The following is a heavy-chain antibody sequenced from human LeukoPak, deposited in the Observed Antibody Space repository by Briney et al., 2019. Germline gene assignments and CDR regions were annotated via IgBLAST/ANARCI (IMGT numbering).Heavy chain of an antibody. Sequence: SETLSLTCTVYGGSFSDYYWSWIRQPPGKGLEWIGEINHHGSTNYNPSLKSRLTISVATSKNQFSLNLSSVTAADTAVYYCARGDQRFGSGTVNFYYFYMDVWGKETTVTVSS. V-gene: IGHV4-34*01. CDR2: INHHGST. D-gene: IGHD3-10*01. CDR1: GGSFSDYY. CDR3: ARGDQRFGSGTVNFYYFYMDV. J-gene: IGHJ6*03.